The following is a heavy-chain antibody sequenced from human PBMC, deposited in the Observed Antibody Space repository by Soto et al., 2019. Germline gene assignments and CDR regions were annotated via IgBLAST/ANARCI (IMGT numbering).Heavy chain of an antibody. Sequence: SETLSLTCAVSGYSISSGYYWGWIRQPPGKGLEWIGSISHSGSTYYNPSLKSRVTISADTSKNQFSLKLNSVTAADTAVYFCPRGSIAAASYLDHWGQGTLVTVSS. CDR3: PRGSIAAASYLDH. D-gene: IGHD6-13*01. V-gene: IGHV4-38-2*01. CDR1: GYSISSGYY. J-gene: IGHJ4*02. CDR2: ISHSGST.